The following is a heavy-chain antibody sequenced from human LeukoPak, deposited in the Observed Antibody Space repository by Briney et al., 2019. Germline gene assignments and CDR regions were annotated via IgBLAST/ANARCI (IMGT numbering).Heavy chain of an antibody. V-gene: IGHV3-11*01. Sequence: GGSLRLSCAASGFTFSDYCMSWIRQAPGKGLEWVSYISSSGSTIYYADSVKGRFTISRDNGKNSLYLQMNSLRAEDTAVYYCARWSEVWSGYFDYWGQGTLVTVSS. D-gene: IGHD3-3*01. J-gene: IGHJ4*02. CDR2: ISSSGSTI. CDR3: ARWSEVWSGYFDY. CDR1: GFTFSDYC.